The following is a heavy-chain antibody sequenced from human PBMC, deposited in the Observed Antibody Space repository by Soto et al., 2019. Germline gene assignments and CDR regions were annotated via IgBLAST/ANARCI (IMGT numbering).Heavy chain of an antibody. Sequence: GASVKVSCKVSRYTLTELSMHWVRHAPGKGLEWMGGFDPEDGETIYAQKFQGRVTMTEDTSTDTAYMELSSLRSEDTAVYYCATDGGSLDYYDSSGYYYFDYWGQGTLVTVSS. CDR3: ATDGGSLDYYDSSGYYYFDY. CDR2: FDPEDGET. J-gene: IGHJ4*02. V-gene: IGHV1-24*01. D-gene: IGHD3-22*01. CDR1: RYTLTELS.